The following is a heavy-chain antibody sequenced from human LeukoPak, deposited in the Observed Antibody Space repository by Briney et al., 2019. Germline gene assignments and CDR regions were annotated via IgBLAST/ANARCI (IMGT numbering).Heavy chain of an antibody. Sequence: ASVKISCKVSGYTFTDYYMHWVQQAPGKGLEWMGLVDPEDGETIYAEKFQGRVTITADTSTDTAYMELSSLRSEDTAAYYCATITMVRGVSYYFDYWGQGTLVTVSS. J-gene: IGHJ4*02. CDR3: ATITMVRGVSYYFDY. CDR2: VDPEDGET. V-gene: IGHV1-69-2*01. CDR1: GYTFTDYY. D-gene: IGHD3-10*01.